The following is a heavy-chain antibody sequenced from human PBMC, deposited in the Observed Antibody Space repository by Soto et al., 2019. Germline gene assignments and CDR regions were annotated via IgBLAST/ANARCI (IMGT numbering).Heavy chain of an antibody. V-gene: IGHV1-2*02. Sequence: ASVKVSCKASGYTFTGYYMHWVRQAPGQGLEWMGWINPNSGGTNYAQKFQGRVTMTRDTSISTAYMELSRLRSDDTAVYYCANIAGGLYSRSYRSSSPVDYWGQGTLVTVSS. D-gene: IGHD6-6*01. CDR1: GYTFTGYY. J-gene: IGHJ4*02. CDR3: ANIAGGLYSRSYRSSSPVDY. CDR2: INPNSGGT.